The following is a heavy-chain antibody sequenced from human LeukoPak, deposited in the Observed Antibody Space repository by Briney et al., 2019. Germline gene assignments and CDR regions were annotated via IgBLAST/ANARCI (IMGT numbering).Heavy chain of an antibody. V-gene: IGHV4-31*03. Sequence: SETLSLTCTVSGGSISSGGYYWSWIRQHPGKGLEWIGYIYYSGSTYYNPSLKSRVTISVDTSKTQFSLKLSSVTAADTAVYYCARPATTVTEDAFDIWGQGTMVTVSS. D-gene: IGHD4-17*01. CDR1: GGSISSGGYY. CDR2: IYYSGST. CDR3: ARPATTVTEDAFDI. J-gene: IGHJ3*02.